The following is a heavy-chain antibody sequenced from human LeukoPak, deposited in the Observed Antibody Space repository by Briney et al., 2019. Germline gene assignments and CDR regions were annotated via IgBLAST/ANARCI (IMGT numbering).Heavy chain of an antibody. V-gene: IGHV1-3*01. CDR1: GYTFTNYA. Sequence: ASVKVSCKASGYTFTNYAIQWVRQAPGQRLEWMGWINAGNGNTEYSQKFQGRVTITRDTSASTAYMELSSLRSEDTAVYYCATTDPSAAAGEGSDYWGQGTLVTVSS. J-gene: IGHJ4*02. D-gene: IGHD6-13*01. CDR2: INAGNGNT. CDR3: ATTDPSAAAGEGSDY.